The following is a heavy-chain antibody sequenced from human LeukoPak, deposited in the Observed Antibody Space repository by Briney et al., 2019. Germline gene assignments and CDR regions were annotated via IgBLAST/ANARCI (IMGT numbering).Heavy chain of an antibody. J-gene: IGHJ4*02. CDR3: ARLFNYYDNSGYYQYYFDY. D-gene: IGHD3-22*01. V-gene: IGHV1-2*02. CDR1: GYTLTSYY. Sequence: ASVKVSRKASGYTLTSYYMHWVRQAPGQGLEWMGWINPNTGDTSFAQKFQGRVTLTRDTPISTAYMELSRLKSDDTAVYYCARLFNYYDNSGYYQYYFDYWGQGTLVTVSS. CDR2: INPNTGDT.